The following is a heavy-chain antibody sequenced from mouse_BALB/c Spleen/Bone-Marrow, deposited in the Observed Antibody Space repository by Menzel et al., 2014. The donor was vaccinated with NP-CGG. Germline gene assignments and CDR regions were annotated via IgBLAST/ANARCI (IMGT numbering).Heavy chain of an antibody. J-gene: IGHJ2*01. D-gene: IGHD4-1*01. V-gene: IGHV5-17*02. CDR2: ISSGSSTI. Sequence: EVQGVESGGGLVQPGGSRKLSCAASGFTFSSFGMHWVRQAPERGLEWVAYISSGSSTIFYADTVKGRFTISRDNPKNTLFLQMTSLRSEDTAMYCCTRGGNWEDFDYWGQGTTPTVSS. CDR1: GFTFSSFG. CDR3: TRGGNWEDFDY.